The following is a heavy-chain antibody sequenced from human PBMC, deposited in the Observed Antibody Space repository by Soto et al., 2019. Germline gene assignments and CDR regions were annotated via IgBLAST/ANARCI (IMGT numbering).Heavy chain of an antibody. CDR3: ARALIRYFDWLETYYFDY. V-gene: IGHV3-7*01. CDR1: GFTFSSYW. J-gene: IGHJ4*02. D-gene: IGHD3-9*01. Sequence: VQLVESGGGLVQPGGSLRLSCAASGFTFSSYWMSWVRQAPGKGLEWVANIKQDGSEKYYVDSVKGRFTISRDNAKNSLYLQMNSLRAEDTAVYYCARALIRYFDWLETYYFDYWGQGTLVTVSS. CDR2: IKQDGSEK.